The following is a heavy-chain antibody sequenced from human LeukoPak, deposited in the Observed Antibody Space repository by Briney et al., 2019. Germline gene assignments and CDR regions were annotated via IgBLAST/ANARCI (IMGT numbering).Heavy chain of an antibody. CDR3: ARESGYDRHSYYYYGMDV. V-gene: IGHV3-21*01. D-gene: IGHD5-12*01. J-gene: IGHJ6*02. CDR1: GFTFSSYS. CDR2: TSSSSSYI. Sequence: GGSLRLSCAASGFTFSSYSMNWVRQAPGKGLEWVSSTSSSSSYIYYADSVKGRFTISRDNAKNSLYLQMNSLRAEDTAVYYCARESGYDRHSYYYYGMDVWGQGTTVTVSS.